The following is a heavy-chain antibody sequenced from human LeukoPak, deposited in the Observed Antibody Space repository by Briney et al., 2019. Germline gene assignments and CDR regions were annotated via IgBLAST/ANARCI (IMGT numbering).Heavy chain of an antibody. CDR3: ARHYSYGYFYYFDY. D-gene: IGHD5-18*01. Sequence: LGESLKISCKGSGYIFTTYWIGWVRQMPGKGLEWMGIIYPSDSETRYSPSFQGQVTISADKSISTAYLQWSSLKASDTAMYYCARHYSYGYFYYFDYWGQGTLVTVSS. CDR1: GYIFTTYW. V-gene: IGHV5-51*01. J-gene: IGHJ4*02. CDR2: IYPSDSET.